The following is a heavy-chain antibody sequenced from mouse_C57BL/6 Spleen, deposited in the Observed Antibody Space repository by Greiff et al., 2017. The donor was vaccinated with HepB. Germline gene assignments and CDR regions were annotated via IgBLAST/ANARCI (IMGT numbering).Heavy chain of an antibody. J-gene: IGHJ3*01. D-gene: IGHD2-3*01. Sequence: QVQLQQPGAELVKPGASVKLSCKASGYTFTSYWMHWVKQRPGQGLEWIGMIHPNSGSTNYNEKFKSKATLTVDKSSSTAYMQLSSLTSEDYAVYYCARDSIYDGYSFAYWGQGTLVTVSA. CDR1: GYTFTSYW. CDR3: ARDSIYDGYSFAY. V-gene: IGHV1-64*01. CDR2: IHPNSGST.